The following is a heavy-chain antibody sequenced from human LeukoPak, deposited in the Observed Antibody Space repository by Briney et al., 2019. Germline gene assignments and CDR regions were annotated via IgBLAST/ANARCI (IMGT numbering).Heavy chain of an antibody. V-gene: IGHV1-2*02. Sequence: ASVKVSCKASGYTFTGYYMHWVRKAPAQGLEWMGWRNPTSGGTNYPLQFQHRVTTPRHTSISTAYMQLRRPRSDDTAVYYCARDQSDPIVGATLTLVYWGQGTVVSVPS. D-gene: IGHD1-26*01. CDR2: RNPTSGGT. CDR1: GYTFTGYY. CDR3: ARDQSDPIVGATLTLVY. J-gene: IGHJ4*02.